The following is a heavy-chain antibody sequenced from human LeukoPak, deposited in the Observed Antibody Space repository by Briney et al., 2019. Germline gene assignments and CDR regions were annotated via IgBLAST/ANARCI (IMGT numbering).Heavy chain of an antibody. J-gene: IGHJ4*02. CDR1: GFTFDDYA. CDR3: AKPRTTGLGWAQFDY. D-gene: IGHD2-8*02. CDR2: FDGNGPNT. V-gene: IGHV3-23*01. Sequence: PGRSLRLSCAASGFTFDDYAMTWVRQAPGKGLEWVSGFDGNGPNTYYADSVKGRWTISRDNSRNTLYLEMNSLRPEDTAIYYCAKPRTTGLGWAQFDYWGQGSLVTVSS.